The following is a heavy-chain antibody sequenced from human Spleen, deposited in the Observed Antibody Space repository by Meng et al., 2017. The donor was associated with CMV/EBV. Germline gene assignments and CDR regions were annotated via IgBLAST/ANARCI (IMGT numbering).Heavy chain of an antibody. CDR2: INHSGST. V-gene: IGHV4-34*01. CDR3: ARGAVGATPFDY. J-gene: IGHJ4*02. CDR1: GGSFSGYY. D-gene: IGHD1-26*01. Sequence: QVQLQQWGAGLLKPSEXLSLTCAVYGGSFSGYYWSWIRQPPGKGLEWIGEINHSGSTNYNPSLKSRVTISVDTSKNQFSLKLSSVTAADTAVYYCARGAVGATPFDYWGQGTLVTVSS.